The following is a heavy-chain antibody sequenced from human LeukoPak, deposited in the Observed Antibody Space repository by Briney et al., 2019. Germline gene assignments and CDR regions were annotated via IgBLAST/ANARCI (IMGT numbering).Heavy chain of an antibody. CDR2: IIPIFGTA. D-gene: IGHD1-26*01. CDR3: ARDPIVGATNAFDI. CDR1: GGTLSSYA. V-gene: IGHV1-69*13. J-gene: IGHJ3*02. Sequence: GASVKVSCKASGGTLSSYAISWVRQAPGQGLEWMGGIIPIFGTANYAQKFQGRVTITADESTSTAYMELSSLRSEDTAVYYCARDPIVGATNAFDIWGQGTMVTVSS.